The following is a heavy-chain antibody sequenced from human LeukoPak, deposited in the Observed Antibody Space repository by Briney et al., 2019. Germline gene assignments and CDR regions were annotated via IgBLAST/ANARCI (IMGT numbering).Heavy chain of an antibody. V-gene: IGHV1-8*01. D-gene: IGHD3-10*01. CDR3: ARGGTLWFGERVLDY. Sequence: ASVTVSCKASGYTFTSYDINWVRQATGQGLEGMGWMNPNSGNTGYAQNSQGRVTMTRNPSISTAYMELSSLRFEATAVYYCARGGTLWFGERVLDYWGQGTLVTVSS. CDR2: MNPNSGNT. J-gene: IGHJ4*02. CDR1: GYTFTSYD.